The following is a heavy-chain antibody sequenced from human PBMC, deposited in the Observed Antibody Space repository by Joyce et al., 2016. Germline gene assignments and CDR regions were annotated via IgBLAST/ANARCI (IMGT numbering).Heavy chain of an antibody. D-gene: IGHD6-6*01. CDR1: GFSFSGYW. V-gene: IGHV3-74*01. J-gene: IGHJ5*02. CDR2: INSDGSST. Sequence: EVQLVESGGGLVQPGGSLRLSCAASGFSFSGYWIHWARQAPGKVLVWVSCINSDGSSTRFADSVKGRFTISRDNAKNTLYLQMNSLRAEDTAVYYCVRGISARPGGPNWFDPWGQGTLVTVSS. CDR3: VRGISARPGGPNWFDP.